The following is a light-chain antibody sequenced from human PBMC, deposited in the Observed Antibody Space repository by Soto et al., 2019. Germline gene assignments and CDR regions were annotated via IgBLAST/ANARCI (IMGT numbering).Light chain of an antibody. CDR1: QSVSSSY. CDR3: QQYGSSHT. V-gene: IGKV3-20*01. Sequence: EIVLTQSPGTLSLSPGERATLSCRASQSVSSSYLAWYQQKPGQAPRLLIYGASSRATGIPDRFSGSGSGTDFTLTISRLEPEDFAGYYCQQYGSSHTFGQGTKVEIK. J-gene: IGKJ1*01. CDR2: GAS.